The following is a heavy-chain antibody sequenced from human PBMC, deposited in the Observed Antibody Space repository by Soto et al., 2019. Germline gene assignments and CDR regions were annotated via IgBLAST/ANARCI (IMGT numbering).Heavy chain of an antibody. V-gene: IGHV3-30*18. J-gene: IGHJ6*02. Sequence: LRLSCEASGFDFRSYAMHWVRQAPGKGLEWVGVISYDGGNIYYADSVKGRFTISRDNSKNTLYVQVKSLRPEDTAVYYCAKGILSATIAPYAMDVWGQGTTVTVSS. CDR1: GFDFRSYA. CDR3: AKGILSATIAPYAMDV. D-gene: IGHD2-21*01. CDR2: ISYDGGNI.